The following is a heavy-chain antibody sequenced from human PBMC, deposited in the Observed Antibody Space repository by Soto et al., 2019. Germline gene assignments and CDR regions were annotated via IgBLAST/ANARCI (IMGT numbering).Heavy chain of an antibody. Sequence: EVQLVESGGGLVQPGRSLRLSCVASGFTFEDYAMYWVRQAPGKGLEWVPGISWNSGSIGYADSVKGRFTISRDNGKNSLYLQMNSLRVEDTALYYCARAPLGGSGSLDHWGQGTLVTVSS. J-gene: IGHJ4*02. V-gene: IGHV3-9*01. CDR2: ISWNSGSI. CDR1: GFTFEDYA. CDR3: ARAPLGGSGSLDH. D-gene: IGHD3-10*01.